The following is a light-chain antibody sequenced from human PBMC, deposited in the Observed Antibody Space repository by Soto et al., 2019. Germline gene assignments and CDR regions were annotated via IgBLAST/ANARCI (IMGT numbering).Light chain of an antibody. CDR1: QSISKW. V-gene: IGKV1-5*03. Sequence: IQMTQSPSSLSASVGDRVTITCRASQSISKWLVWYQQKPGKAPKLLIYQASSLESGVPSRFSGSGYGTEFTLTISSLQPDDFATYYCQQYNTYLTFGGGTKVDIK. CDR3: QQYNTYLT. J-gene: IGKJ4*01. CDR2: QAS.